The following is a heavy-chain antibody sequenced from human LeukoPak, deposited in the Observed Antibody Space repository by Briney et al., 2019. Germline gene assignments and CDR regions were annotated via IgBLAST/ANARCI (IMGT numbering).Heavy chain of an antibody. V-gene: IGHV3-11*01. CDR1: GFTFSDYY. J-gene: IGHJ4*02. D-gene: IGHD2-2*01. CDR3: ARDYRCSSTSCKDRTFDY. Sequence: TGGSLRLSCAASGFTFSDYYMSWIRQAPGKGLEWVSYISGSGSTVYYAASVRGRFTISRDNAKNSLFLQMNSLRAEDTAVYYCARDYRCSSTSCKDRTFDYWGQGTLVTVSS. CDR2: ISGSGSTV.